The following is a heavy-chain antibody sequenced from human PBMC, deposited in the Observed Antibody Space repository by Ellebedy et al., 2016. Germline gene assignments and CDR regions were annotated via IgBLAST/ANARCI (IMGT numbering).Heavy chain of an antibody. CDR2: IYPGDSDT. D-gene: IGHD3-22*01. J-gene: IGHJ4*02. Sequence: GESLKISCKGSGYSFTSYWIGWVRQMPGKGLEWMGIIYPGDSDTRYSPSFQGQVTISADNSISTAYLQWSSLKASDTAMYYCARHDHYYDSSGYYGPPGYWGQGTLVTVSS. CDR3: ARHDHYYDSSGYYGPPGY. CDR1: GYSFTSYW. V-gene: IGHV5-51*01.